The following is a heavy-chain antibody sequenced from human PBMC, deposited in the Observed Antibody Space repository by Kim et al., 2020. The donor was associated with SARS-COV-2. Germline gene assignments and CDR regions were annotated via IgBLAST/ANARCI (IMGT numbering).Heavy chain of an antibody. V-gene: IGHV3-33*01. Sequence: WYDGSNKYDADSVKGRFTISRDNSKNTLYLQMNSLRAEDTAVYYCARDPYWGQGTLVTVSS. CDR3: ARDPY. J-gene: IGHJ4*02. CDR2: WYDGSNK.